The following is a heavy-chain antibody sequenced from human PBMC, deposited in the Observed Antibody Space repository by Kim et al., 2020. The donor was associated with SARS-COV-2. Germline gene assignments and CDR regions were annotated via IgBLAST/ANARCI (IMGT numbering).Heavy chain of an antibody. D-gene: IGHD3-9*01. V-gene: IGHV3-30*07. Sequence: DSVKGRFTISRDNYKTTLYLQMNSLRAEDTAVYYCARDIGPDLRYFDCMDVWGKGTTVTVSS. J-gene: IGHJ6*03. CDR3: ARDIGPDLRYFDCMDV.